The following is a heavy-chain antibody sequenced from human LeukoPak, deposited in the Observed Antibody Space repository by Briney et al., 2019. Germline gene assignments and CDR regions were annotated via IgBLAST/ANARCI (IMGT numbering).Heavy chain of an antibody. CDR3: ARERSYYYDSSGSPIDY. Sequence: PGGSLRLSCAAPGFTFSSYSMNWVRQAPGKGLEWVSSISSSSSYIYYADSVKGRFTISRDNAKNSLYLQMNSLRAEDTAVYCCARERSYYYDSSGSPIDYWGQGTLVTVSS. J-gene: IGHJ4*02. D-gene: IGHD3-22*01. CDR2: ISSSSSYI. CDR1: GFTFSSYS. V-gene: IGHV3-21*01.